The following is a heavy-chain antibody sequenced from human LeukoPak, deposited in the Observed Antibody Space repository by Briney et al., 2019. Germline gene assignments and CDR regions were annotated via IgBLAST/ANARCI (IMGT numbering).Heavy chain of an antibody. D-gene: IGHD5-18*01. J-gene: IGHJ6*02. Sequence: GGSLRLSCAASGFTFSSYWMSWVRQAPGKGLEWVANIKQDGSEKYYVDSVKGRFTISRDNAKNSLYLQMNSLRAEDTAVYYCARDLATAMVNPEYYYYYYGMDVWGQGTTVTVSS. V-gene: IGHV3-7*01. CDR3: ARDLATAMVNPEYYYYYYGMDV. CDR2: IKQDGSEK. CDR1: GFTFSSYW.